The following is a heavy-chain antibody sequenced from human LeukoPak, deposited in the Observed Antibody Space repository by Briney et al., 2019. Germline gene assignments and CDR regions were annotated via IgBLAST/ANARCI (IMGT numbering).Heavy chain of an antibody. V-gene: IGHV3-23*01. J-gene: IGHJ4*02. Sequence: PGGSLRLSCAASGFTFSSYAMSWVRQAPGKGLEWVSAISGSGGSTYYADSVKGRFTISRDNAKNSLYLQMNSLTAEDTAMYYCARGPSSQLRADYWGQGTLVTVSS. CDR3: ARGPSSQLRADY. CDR2: ISGSGGST. CDR1: GFTFSSYA. D-gene: IGHD1-1*01.